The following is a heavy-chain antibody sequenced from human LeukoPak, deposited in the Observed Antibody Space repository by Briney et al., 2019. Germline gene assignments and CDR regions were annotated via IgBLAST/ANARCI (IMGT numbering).Heavy chain of an antibody. CDR1: GGSMTNYY. D-gene: IGHD1-14*01. CDR2: IHNSGET. J-gene: IGHJ3*02. Sequence: SETLSLTCTVAGGSMTNYYWSWIRQPPGKGLEWIACIHNSGETKYNPSLKSRVTISVDTSKNQFYLRLSSVTAADTAVYYCARQPGGTAAFDIWGQGTTVTVSA. V-gene: IGHV4-59*08. CDR3: ARQPGGTAAFDI.